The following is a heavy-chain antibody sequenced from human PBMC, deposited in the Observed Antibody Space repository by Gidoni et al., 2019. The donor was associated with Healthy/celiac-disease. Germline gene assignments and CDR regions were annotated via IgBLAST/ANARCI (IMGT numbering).Heavy chain of an antibody. CDR2: INPSGGST. J-gene: IGHJ3*02. CDR3: AKGTQRNAFDI. V-gene: IGHV1-46*01. CDR1: VYTFTSYY. D-gene: IGHD6-25*01. Sequence: QVQLVQSGAERKRPGASVKVPCKTLVYTFTSYYIHWVRQAPGQGLEWMGIINPSGGSTSYAQKFQGRVTMTRDTSTSTVYMELSSLRSEDTAVYYCAKGTQRNAFDIWGQGTMVTVSS.